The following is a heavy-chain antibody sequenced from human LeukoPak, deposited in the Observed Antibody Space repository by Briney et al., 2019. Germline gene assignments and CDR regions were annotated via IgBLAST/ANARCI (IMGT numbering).Heavy chain of an antibody. J-gene: IGHJ3*02. CDR1: GGSISSSSYY. Sequence: SETLSLTCTVSGGSISSSSYYWGWIRQPPGKGLEWIGSIYYSGSTYYNPSLKSRVTISVDTSKNQFSLKLSSVTAADTAVYYCAREAFNQQLVLHDAFDIWGQGTMVTVSS. CDR2: IYYSGST. CDR3: AREAFNQQLVLHDAFDI. D-gene: IGHD6-6*01. V-gene: IGHV4-39*02.